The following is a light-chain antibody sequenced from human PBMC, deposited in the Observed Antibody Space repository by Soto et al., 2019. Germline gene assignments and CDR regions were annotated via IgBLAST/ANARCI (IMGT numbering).Light chain of an antibody. Sequence: QSVLTQPASVSGSPGQSITICCIGTSSDVGGYIYVSWYRQHPGKAPKPIIYEVSNRPSGVSNRFSGSKSGNTASLTISGLQAEDAADYHCAAWDYSLKGSVFGGGTKVTVL. CDR3: AAWDYSLKGSV. CDR2: EVS. J-gene: IGLJ3*02. CDR1: SSDVGGYIY. V-gene: IGLV2-14*01.